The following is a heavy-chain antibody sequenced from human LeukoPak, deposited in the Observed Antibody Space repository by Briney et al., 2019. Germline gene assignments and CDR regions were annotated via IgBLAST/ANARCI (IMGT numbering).Heavy chain of an antibody. Sequence: GGSLRLSCAASGFTFSSYGMHWVRQAPGKGLEWVAVISSDGGSKYYTDSVKRRFTISRDNSKNTLYLQMNSLRAEDTAVYYCAKGENSKTYPVSGYWGQGTLVTVSS. CDR1: GFTFSSYG. CDR3: AKGENSKTYPVSGY. D-gene: IGHD2/OR15-2a*01. V-gene: IGHV3-30*18. CDR2: ISSDGGSK. J-gene: IGHJ4*02.